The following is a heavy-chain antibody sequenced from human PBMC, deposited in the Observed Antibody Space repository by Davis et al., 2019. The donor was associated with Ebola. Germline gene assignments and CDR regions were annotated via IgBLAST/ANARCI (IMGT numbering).Heavy chain of an antibody. D-gene: IGHD3-10*01. Sequence: ASVKVSCKASGYTFTSYGISWVRQAPGQGLEWMGWISAYNGNTNYAQKPQGRVTMTTDTSTSTAYMELRSLRSDDTAVYYCALPFGEFYYYGMDVLGQGTTVTVSS. CDR2: ISAYNGNT. CDR1: GYTFTSYG. J-gene: IGHJ6*02. CDR3: ALPFGEFYYYGMDV. V-gene: IGHV1-18*01.